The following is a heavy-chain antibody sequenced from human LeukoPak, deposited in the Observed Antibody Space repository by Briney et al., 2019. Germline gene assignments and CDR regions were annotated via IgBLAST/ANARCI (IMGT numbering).Heavy chain of an antibody. CDR2: INPIFGKA. J-gene: IGHJ4*02. V-gene: IGHV1-69*05. Sequence: SVKVSCKGTGGTFSSYAISWVRQAAGQGLEWMGGINPIFGKANYAQKFQGRVTNTTDKSISTAYMELSSLRSDDTAVYYCAGTVVVTAWEEYYFDYWGQGTLVTVSS. CDR3: AGTVVVTAWEEYYFDY. CDR1: GGTFSSYA. D-gene: IGHD2-21*02.